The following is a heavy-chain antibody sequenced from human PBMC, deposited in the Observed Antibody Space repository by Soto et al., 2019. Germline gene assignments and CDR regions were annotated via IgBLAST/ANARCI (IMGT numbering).Heavy chain of an antibody. D-gene: IGHD3-3*01. V-gene: IGHV3-23*01. J-gene: IGHJ6*02. Sequence: GGSLRLSCAASGFAFNNYAMSWVRQAPGKGLEWVSGISYGGDNTYYADSVKGRFTISRDNSKNTLYLQMNSLRGEDTAIYYCAKETRIMIFGVLIPQDDYYYGMDVWGQGTTVTVSS. CDR3: AKETRIMIFGVLIPQDDYYYGMDV. CDR2: ISYGGDNT. CDR1: GFAFNNYA.